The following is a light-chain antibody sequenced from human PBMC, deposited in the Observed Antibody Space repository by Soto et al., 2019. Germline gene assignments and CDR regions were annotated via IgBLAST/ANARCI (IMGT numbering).Light chain of an antibody. V-gene: IGLV2-8*01. Sequence: QSALTQPPSASGSPGQSVTISCTGTSSDVGAYNYVSWYQQYPGKAPKLMIYEVSKRPSGVPDRFSGSKSGKTAPLTVSGLQPEDEADYYCTSYAGSNIGVFGGGTKLTVL. J-gene: IGLJ3*02. CDR2: EVS. CDR1: SSDVGAYNY. CDR3: TSYAGSNIGV.